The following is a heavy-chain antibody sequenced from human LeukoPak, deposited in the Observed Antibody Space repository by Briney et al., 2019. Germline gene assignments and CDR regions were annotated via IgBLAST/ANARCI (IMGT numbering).Heavy chain of an antibody. Sequence: GGSLRLSCAASGLTFSSYAMSWVRQAPGKGLEWVSAISGSGGSTYYADSVKGRFTISRDNSKNTLYLQMNSLRAEDTAVYYCATDIVVVPAAMVSYWGQGTLVTVSS. V-gene: IGHV3-23*01. J-gene: IGHJ4*02. CDR2: ISGSGGST. D-gene: IGHD2-2*01. CDR3: ATDIVVVPAAMVSY. CDR1: GLTFSSYA.